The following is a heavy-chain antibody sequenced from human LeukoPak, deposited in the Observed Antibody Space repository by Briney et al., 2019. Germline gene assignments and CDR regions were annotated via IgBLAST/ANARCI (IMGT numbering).Heavy chain of an antibody. Sequence: GGSLRLSCAASGFTFSSYAMSWVRQAPGKGLEWVSAISGSGGSTYYADSVKGRLTISRDNSKNTLYLQMNSLRAEDTAVYYCAKVEVSCSSTSCYPDYNWFDPWGQGTLVTVSS. J-gene: IGHJ5*02. CDR1: GFTFSSYA. CDR3: AKVEVSCSSTSCYPDYNWFDP. D-gene: IGHD2-2*01. CDR2: ISGSGGST. V-gene: IGHV3-23*01.